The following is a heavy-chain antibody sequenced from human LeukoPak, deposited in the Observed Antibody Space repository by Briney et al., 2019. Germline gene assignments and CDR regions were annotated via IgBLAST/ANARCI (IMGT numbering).Heavy chain of an antibody. V-gene: IGHV3-23*01. CDR2: ISGSGGST. J-gene: IGHJ4*02. CDR3: AKEVRAHYYDSSGYVDY. CDR1: GFTFSSYA. Sequence: GGSLRLSCAASGFTFSSYAMSWVRQAPGKGLEWVSAISGSGGSTYYADSVKGRFTISRDNSKSTLYLQMNSLRAEDTAVYYCAKEVRAHYYDSSGYVDYWGQGTLVTVSS. D-gene: IGHD3-22*01.